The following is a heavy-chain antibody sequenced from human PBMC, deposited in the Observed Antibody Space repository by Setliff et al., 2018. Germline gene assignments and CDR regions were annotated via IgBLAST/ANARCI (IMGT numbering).Heavy chain of an antibody. CDR1: GGSISDNNYY. J-gene: IGHJ4*02. CDR2: IYHSANK. V-gene: IGHV4-39*07. D-gene: IGHD6-19*01. CDR3: ARGIAVAGFDY. Sequence: PSGTLSLTCTVSGGSISDNNYYWGWIRQSPGKELEWIGGIYHSANKYYNPSLESRGTISVDTSKNQFSLELTSVTAADTAVYYCARGIAVAGFDYWGQGTLVTVSS.